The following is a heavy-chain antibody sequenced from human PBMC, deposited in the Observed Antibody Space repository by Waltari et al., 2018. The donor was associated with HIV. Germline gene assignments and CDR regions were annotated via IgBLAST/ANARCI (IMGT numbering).Heavy chain of an antibody. Sequence: QVQLQESGPGLVKPSQTLSLTCTVSGGSISSGSYYWSWIRQPAGQGLEWIGRIYTSGSTNDNPSLKSRVTISVDTSKNQFSRKLSSVTAADTAVYYCARDVIFGVVRGAFDIWGQGTMVTVSS. CDR2: IYTSGST. CDR1: GGSISSGSYY. J-gene: IGHJ3*02. V-gene: IGHV4-61*02. D-gene: IGHD3-3*01. CDR3: ARDVIFGVVRGAFDI.